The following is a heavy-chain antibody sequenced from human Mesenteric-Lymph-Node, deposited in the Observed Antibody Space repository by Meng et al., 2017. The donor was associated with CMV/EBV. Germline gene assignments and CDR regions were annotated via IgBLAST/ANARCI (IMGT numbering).Heavy chain of an antibody. V-gene: IGHV3-21*01. J-gene: IGHJ3*02. CDR1: GFTFTMYT. D-gene: IGHD3-16*01. CDR2: ISSSSNYI. CDR3: ARDSGLGKGDPFDI. Sequence: GESLKISCAASGFTFTMYTMNWVRQAPGKGLEWVSSISSSSNYIDYADSVKGRFTISRDNAKNSLYLQMNSLRAEDTAVYYCARDSGLGKGDPFDIWGQGTMVTVSS.